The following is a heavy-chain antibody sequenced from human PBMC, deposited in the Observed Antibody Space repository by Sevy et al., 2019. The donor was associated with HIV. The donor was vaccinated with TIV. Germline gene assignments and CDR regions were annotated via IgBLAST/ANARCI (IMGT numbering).Heavy chain of an antibody. V-gene: IGHV3-21*01. CDR1: GFTFNVYT. Sequence: GGSLRLSCAASGFTFNVYTMDWVRQAPGKGLEWVSSISSTSNYIYYADSVKGRFTISRDNPKNSLYLQMDSLRADDTAVYYCARGGDFGKWFDPWGQGTLVTVSS. J-gene: IGHJ5*02. CDR2: ISSTSNYI. D-gene: IGHD3-10*01. CDR3: ARGGDFGKWFDP.